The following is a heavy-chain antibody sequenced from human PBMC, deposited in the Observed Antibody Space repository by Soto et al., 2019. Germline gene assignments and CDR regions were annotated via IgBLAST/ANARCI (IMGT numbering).Heavy chain of an antibody. Sequence: QVELVQSGAEVKKPGSSVKVSCKASGDTFDIYGFNWVRQAPGEGHEWMGVIIPIFETADYAQKFQGRVSITADKSTSTAYMELGSLTSEDTAVYYCARGGIHFADSSGHAFDSWGQGTLISVTS. V-gene: IGHV1-69*06. J-gene: IGHJ4*02. CDR2: IIPIFETA. D-gene: IGHD3-22*01. CDR3: ARGGIHFADSSGHAFDS. CDR1: GDTFDIYG.